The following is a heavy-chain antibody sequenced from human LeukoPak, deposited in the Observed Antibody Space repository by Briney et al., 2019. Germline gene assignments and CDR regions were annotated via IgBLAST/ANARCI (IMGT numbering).Heavy chain of an antibody. V-gene: IGHV3-30*02. Sequence: GGSLRLSCAASGFTFSSYGMQWVRQAPGKELEWVAFIRYDGSNKYYADSVKGRFTISRDNSKNTLYLQMNSLRAEDTAVYYCAKGPVPAAYYYMDVWGKGTTVTVSS. CDR2: IRYDGSNK. CDR1: GFTFSSYG. J-gene: IGHJ6*03. D-gene: IGHD2-2*01. CDR3: AKGPVPAAYYYMDV.